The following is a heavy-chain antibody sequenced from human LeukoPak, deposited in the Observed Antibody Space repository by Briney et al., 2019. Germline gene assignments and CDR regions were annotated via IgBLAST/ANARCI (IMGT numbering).Heavy chain of an antibody. V-gene: IGHV3-48*03. CDR1: GFTFSSYE. D-gene: IGHD6-19*01. CDR3: ARDGRQWLVSYFDY. CDR2: ISSSGSTI. Sequence: GGSLRLSCAASGFTFSSYEMNWVRQAPGKGLEWVSYISSSGSTIYYADSVKGRFTISSDNAKNSLYLQMNSLRAEDTAVYYCARDGRQWLVSYFDYWGQGTLVTVSS. J-gene: IGHJ4*02.